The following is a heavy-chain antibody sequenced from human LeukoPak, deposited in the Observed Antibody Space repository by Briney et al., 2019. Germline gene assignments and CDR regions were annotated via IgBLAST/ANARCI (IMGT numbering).Heavy chain of an antibody. V-gene: IGHV4-59*08. CDR1: VGSSSRYY. Sequence: SEPQSLTCTLSVGSSSRYYGRWIRHPPGKRLEWISYISYIGRINYSPSLISRVPISRDTSNIQFSLKLRSVTAADTAVYYCAGHRPRKSVDFWGQGTLVTVSS. J-gene: IGHJ4*02. CDR2: ISYIGRI. CDR3: AGHRPRKSVDF.